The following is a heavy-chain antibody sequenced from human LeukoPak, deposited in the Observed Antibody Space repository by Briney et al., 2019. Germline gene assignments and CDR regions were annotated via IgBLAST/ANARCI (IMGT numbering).Heavy chain of an antibody. J-gene: IGHJ4*02. CDR2: ISGSGGST. CDR3: AKVGGLITGPYL. Sequence: PGGSLRLSCAASGFTFSSYAMSWVRQAPGKGLEWVSAISGSGGSTYYADSVKGRFTTSRDNSKNTLYLQMNSLRAEDTAVYYCAKVGGLITGPYLWGQGTLVTVSS. D-gene: IGHD1-20*01. V-gene: IGHV3-23*01. CDR1: GFTFSSYA.